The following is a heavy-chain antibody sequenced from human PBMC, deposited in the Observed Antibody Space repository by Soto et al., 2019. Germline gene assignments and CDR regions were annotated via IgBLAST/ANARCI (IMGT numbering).Heavy chain of an antibody. CDR3: AKGRRYYCYCRVDV. Sequence: EVQLLESGGGLVQPGGSLRLSCAASGFTFSSCAMGWVRQAPGKGLEWVAAIFDGGGSTYYADSVKGRFTISRDNSKSTLYLLMNSVRAENTHLDYCAKGRRYYCYCRVDVGGRGSTVTV. CDR2: IFDGGGST. V-gene: IGHV3-23*01. CDR1: GFTFSSCA. J-gene: IGHJ6*02.